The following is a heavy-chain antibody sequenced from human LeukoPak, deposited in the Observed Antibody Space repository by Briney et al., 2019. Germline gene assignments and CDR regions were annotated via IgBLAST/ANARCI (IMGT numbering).Heavy chain of an antibody. J-gene: IGHJ4*02. Sequence: PGGSLRLSCAASGFTFSSYAMHWVRQAPGKGLEWVAVISYDGSNKYYADSVKGRFTISRDNSKNTLYLQMNSLRAEDTAVYYCARDHGDYDLVGLLDYWGQGTLVTVSS. D-gene: IGHD4-17*01. CDR1: GFTFSSYA. CDR2: ISYDGSNK. V-gene: IGHV3-30-3*01. CDR3: ARDHGDYDLVGLLDY.